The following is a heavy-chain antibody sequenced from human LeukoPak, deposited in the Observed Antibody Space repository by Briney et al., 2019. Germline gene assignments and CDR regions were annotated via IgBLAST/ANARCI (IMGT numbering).Heavy chain of an antibody. J-gene: IGHJ4*02. CDR2: IYHSGST. Sequence: NPSETLSLTCTVSGGSISSGGYSWSWIRQPPGKGLEWIGYIYHSGSTYYNPSLKSRVTISVDRSKNQFSLKLSSVTAADTAVYYCACEGSAMGPITMIYSYWGQGTLVTVSP. CDR3: ACEGSAMGPITMIYSY. V-gene: IGHV4-30-2*01. D-gene: IGHD3-22*01. CDR1: GGSISSGGYS.